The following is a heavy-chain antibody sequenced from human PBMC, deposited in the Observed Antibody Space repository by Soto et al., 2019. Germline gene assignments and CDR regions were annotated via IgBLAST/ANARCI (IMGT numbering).Heavy chain of an antibody. Sequence: SETLSLTCTVSGGSISSGDYYWSWIRQPPGKGLEWIGYIYYSGSTYYNPSLKSRVTISVDTSKNQFSLKLSSVTAADTAVYYCARGLTYYDILTGYSLPLDVWGQGTTVTV. CDR3: ARGLTYYDILTGYSLPLDV. J-gene: IGHJ6*02. CDR1: GGSISSGDYY. V-gene: IGHV4-30-4*01. CDR2: IYYSGST. D-gene: IGHD3-9*01.